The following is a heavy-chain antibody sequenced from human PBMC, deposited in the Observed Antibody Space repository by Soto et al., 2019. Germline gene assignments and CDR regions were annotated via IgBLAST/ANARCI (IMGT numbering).Heavy chain of an antibody. D-gene: IGHD2-15*01. Sequence: SETLSLTCPVSGGSISSYYWSWIRQPPGKGLEWIGYIYYSGSTNYNPSLKSRVTISVDTSKNQFSLKLSSVTAADTAVYYCARNIVVVVAGDALDIWGQGTMVTVSS. CDR2: IYYSGST. CDR3: ARNIVVVVAGDALDI. CDR1: GGSISSYY. J-gene: IGHJ3*02. V-gene: IGHV4-59*01.